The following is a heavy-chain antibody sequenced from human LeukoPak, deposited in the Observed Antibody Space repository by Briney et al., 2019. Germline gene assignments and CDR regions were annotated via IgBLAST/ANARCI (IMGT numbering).Heavy chain of an antibody. D-gene: IGHD4-17*01. Sequence: GGSLRLSCAASGFTFSSYSMNWVRQAPGKGLEWVSSISSSSSYIYYADSVKGRFTISRDNAKNSLYLQMNSQRAEDTAVYYCARVEYGDYELGYWGQGTLVTVSS. J-gene: IGHJ4*02. CDR1: GFTFSSYS. CDR2: ISSSSSYI. CDR3: ARVEYGDYELGY. V-gene: IGHV3-21*01.